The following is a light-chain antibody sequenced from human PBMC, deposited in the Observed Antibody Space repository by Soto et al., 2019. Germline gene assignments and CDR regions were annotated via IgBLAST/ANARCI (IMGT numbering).Light chain of an antibody. Sequence: EIVLTQCPATLSLSPGERATLSCRASQSVSRYLAWYQQKPGQAPRLLIYDASNRATGIPARFSGSGSGTDFTLTISSLEPEDFAVYYCQQRSDWPSTFGGGTKVQIK. CDR2: DAS. CDR1: QSVSRY. V-gene: IGKV3-11*01. J-gene: IGKJ4*01. CDR3: QQRSDWPST.